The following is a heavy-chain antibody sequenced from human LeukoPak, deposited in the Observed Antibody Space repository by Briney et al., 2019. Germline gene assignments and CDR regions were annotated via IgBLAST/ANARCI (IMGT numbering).Heavy chain of an antibody. CDR1: GFTFSSYG. CDR3: ASLDYYDSSGYDY. Sequence: PGGSLRLSCAASGFTFSSYGMSWVRQAPGKGLEWVSYISSSGSTIYYADSVKGRFTISRDNAKNSLYLQMNSLRAEDTAVYYCASLDYYDSSGYDYWGQGTLVTVSS. CDR2: ISSSGSTI. J-gene: IGHJ4*02. V-gene: IGHV3-48*04. D-gene: IGHD3-22*01.